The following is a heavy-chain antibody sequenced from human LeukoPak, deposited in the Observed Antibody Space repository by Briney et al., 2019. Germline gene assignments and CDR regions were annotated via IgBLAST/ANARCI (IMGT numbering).Heavy chain of an antibody. Sequence: SETLSLTCTVSGGSISSGSYYWSWIRQPAGKGLEWIGRIYTSGSTNYNPSLKSRVTISVDTSKNQFSLKLSSVTAADTAVYYCAREQGRGITMVRGVMADYWGQGTMVTVSS. CDR1: GGSISSGSYY. CDR2: IYTSGST. V-gene: IGHV4-61*02. J-gene: IGHJ3*01. D-gene: IGHD3-10*01. CDR3: AREQGRGITMVRGVMADY.